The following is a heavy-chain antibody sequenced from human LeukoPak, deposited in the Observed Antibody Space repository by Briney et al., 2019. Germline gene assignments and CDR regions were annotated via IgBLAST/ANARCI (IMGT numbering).Heavy chain of an antibody. Sequence: SETLSLTCAVYGGSFSGYYWSWIRQPPGKGLEWIGEINHSGSTNYNPSLKSRVTISVDTSKNQFSLKLISVTAADTAVYYCARLYRKTYKWNDQPDYWGQGTLVTVSS. CDR3: ARLYRKTYKWNDQPDY. J-gene: IGHJ4*02. V-gene: IGHV4-34*01. CDR2: INHSGST. D-gene: IGHD1-20*01. CDR1: GGSFSGYY.